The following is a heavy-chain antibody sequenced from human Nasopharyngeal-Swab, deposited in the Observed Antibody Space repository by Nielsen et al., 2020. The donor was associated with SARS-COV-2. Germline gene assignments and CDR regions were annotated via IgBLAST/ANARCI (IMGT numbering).Heavy chain of an antibody. J-gene: IGHJ4*02. V-gene: IGHV4-34*01. Sequence: GSLRLSCALYGPSSSGFYWSWIRPPPGKELEWIGEIHHSGSTNYNPSLKSRVTISVETSKKQLSLKLSSVTAADTAVYYCGRGRRGVWVDFWGQGTLVTVSS. CDR1: GPSSSGFY. D-gene: IGHD1-14*01. CDR2: IHHSGST. CDR3: GRGRRGVWVDF.